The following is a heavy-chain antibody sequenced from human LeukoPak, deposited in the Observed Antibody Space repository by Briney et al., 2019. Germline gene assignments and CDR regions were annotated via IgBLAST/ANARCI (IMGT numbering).Heavy chain of an antibody. CDR3: GRDGEIVVVPAAKNWFDP. CDR2: ISAYNGNT. CDR1: GYTFTSYG. D-gene: IGHD2-2*01. J-gene: IGHJ5*02. V-gene: IGHV1-18*01. Sequence: ASVKVSCKASGYTFTSYGISWVRQAPGQGLEWMGWISAYNGNTNYAQKLQGRVTMTTDTSTSTAYMELRSLRSDDTAVYYCGRDGEIVVVPAAKNWFDPWGQGTLVTVSS.